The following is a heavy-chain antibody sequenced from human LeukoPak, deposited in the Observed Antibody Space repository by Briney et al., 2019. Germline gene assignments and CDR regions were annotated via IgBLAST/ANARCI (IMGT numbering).Heavy chain of an antibody. V-gene: IGHV4-38-2*02. CDR1: GYSISSGYY. CDR2: IYHSGST. D-gene: IGHD6-13*01. Sequence: SETLSLTCTVSGYSISSGYYWGWIRQPPGKGLEWIGSIYHSGSTYYNPSLKSRVTISVDTSKNQFSLKLTSVTAADTAVYYCARVYYSSSYDYWYFDLWGRGTLVTVSS. CDR3: ARVYYSSSYDYWYFDL. J-gene: IGHJ2*01.